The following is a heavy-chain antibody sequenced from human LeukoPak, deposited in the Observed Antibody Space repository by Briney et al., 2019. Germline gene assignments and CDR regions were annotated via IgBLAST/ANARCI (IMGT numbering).Heavy chain of an antibody. Sequence: ASVKVSCKESGYTFTSYYMHWVRQAPGQGLEWMGIINPSGGSTSYAQKFQGRVTMTRDTSTSTVYMELSSLRSEDTAVYYCARTVAARPYFDYWGQETLVTVSS. D-gene: IGHD6-6*01. CDR2: INPSGGST. V-gene: IGHV1-46*01. J-gene: IGHJ4*02. CDR3: ARTVAARPYFDY. CDR1: GYTFTSYY.